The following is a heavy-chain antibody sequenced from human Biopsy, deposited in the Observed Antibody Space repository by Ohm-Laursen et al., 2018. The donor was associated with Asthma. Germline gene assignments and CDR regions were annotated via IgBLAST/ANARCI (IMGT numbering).Heavy chain of an antibody. CDR1: GDSITSGGCC. Sequence: QTLSLICTVSGDSITSGGCCWNWIRQHPGKGLEWIGYIHHSGTSYFNPSLKSRVSFPRDTSKNQFSLRLSSVTAADTAMYYCARIPRRSGSYFVDYWGQGTLVTVSS. V-gene: IGHV4-31*03. CDR3: ARIPRRSGSYFVDY. CDR2: IHHSGTS. J-gene: IGHJ4*02. D-gene: IGHD3-22*01.